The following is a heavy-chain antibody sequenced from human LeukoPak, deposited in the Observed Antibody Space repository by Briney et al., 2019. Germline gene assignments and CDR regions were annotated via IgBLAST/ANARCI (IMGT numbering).Heavy chain of an antibody. J-gene: IGHJ6*02. V-gene: IGHV1-24*01. D-gene: IGHD2-2*02. CDR2: FDPEDGET. CDR1: GYTLTELS. Sequence: ASVKVSCKVSGYTLTELSMHWVRQAPGKGLGWMGGFDPEDGETIFAQKFQGRVTMPEDTSTDTAYMELSSLRSEDTAVYYCAREVVVVVPAAIPRFLEWLWAMDVWGQGTTVTVSS. CDR3: AREVVVVVPAAIPRFLEWLWAMDV.